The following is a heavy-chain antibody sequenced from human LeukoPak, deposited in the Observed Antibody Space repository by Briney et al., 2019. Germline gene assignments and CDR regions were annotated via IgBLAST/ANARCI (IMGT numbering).Heavy chain of an antibody. CDR3: ARALGAFDI. J-gene: IGHJ3*02. CDR1: GGSISSYY. Sequence: SETLSLTCTVSGGSISSYYWSWIRQPPGKGLEWIGYIYYDGSTNYNPSLKSRVTISVDTSKNQFSLKLNSVTAADTAVYYCARALGAFDIWGQGTMVTVSS. V-gene: IGHV4-59*01. CDR2: IYYDGST.